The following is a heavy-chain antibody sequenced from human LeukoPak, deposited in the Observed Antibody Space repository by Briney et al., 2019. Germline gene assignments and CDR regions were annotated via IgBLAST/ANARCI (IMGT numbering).Heavy chain of an antibody. CDR2: INSSGSTI. CDR1: GFTFSSYE. D-gene: IGHD6-13*01. Sequence: VGSLRLSCAASGFTFSSYEMNWVRQAPGKGLEWVSYINSSGSTIYYADSVKGRFTISRDNAKNSLYLQMNSLRAEDTAVYYCARDYERRGSSSVDYWGQGTLVTVSS. CDR3: ARDYERRGSSSVDY. V-gene: IGHV3-48*03. J-gene: IGHJ4*02.